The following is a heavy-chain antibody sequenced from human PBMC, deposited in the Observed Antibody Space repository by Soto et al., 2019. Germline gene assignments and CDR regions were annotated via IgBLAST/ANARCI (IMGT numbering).Heavy chain of an antibody. CDR3: ARYAADDIVVAPAAMGYYYYYMVV. J-gene: IGHJ6*03. D-gene: IGHD2-2*01. Sequence: ASVKVSCKASGYTFTSYDINWVRQATGQGLEWMGWMNPNSGNTGYAQKFQGRVTMTRNTSISTAYMELSSLRSEDTAVYYCARYAADDIVVAPAAMGYYYYYMVVWGKGTTVTVSS. V-gene: IGHV1-8*01. CDR2: MNPNSGNT. CDR1: GYTFTSYD.